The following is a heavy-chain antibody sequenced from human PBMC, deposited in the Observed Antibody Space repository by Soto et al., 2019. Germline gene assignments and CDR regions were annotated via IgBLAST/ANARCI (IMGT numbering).Heavy chain of an antibody. J-gene: IGHJ4*02. CDR2: LNAGNGNT. CDR3: ARAFVGPTSNLDY. D-gene: IGHD3-10*01. Sequence: QVQLVQSGAGEKKPGDSVKVSCKASGYTFTSYAMHWVRQAPGPRLEWMGWLNAGNGNTKYSQKFQGRVTITRDTSASPAYMELSSLRSADTAVYYCARAFVGPTSNLDYWGQGTLVTVSS. CDR1: GYTFTSYA. V-gene: IGHV1-3*05.